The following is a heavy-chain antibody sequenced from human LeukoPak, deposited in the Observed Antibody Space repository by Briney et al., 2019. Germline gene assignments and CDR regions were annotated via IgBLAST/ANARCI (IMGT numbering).Heavy chain of an antibody. Sequence: ASVTVSCKASGYTFTNFGLSWVRQAPGQGVEWMGWISGYNTNYAQKFRGRVWMTTDTYRKTAYLEVTSLRSDDTAVYYCARDCLYGVCTFDNWGQGTLVTVSS. J-gene: IGHJ4*02. CDR2: ISGYNT. CDR1: GYTFTNFG. V-gene: IGHV1-18*01. D-gene: IGHD2-8*01. CDR3: ARDCLYGVCTFDN.